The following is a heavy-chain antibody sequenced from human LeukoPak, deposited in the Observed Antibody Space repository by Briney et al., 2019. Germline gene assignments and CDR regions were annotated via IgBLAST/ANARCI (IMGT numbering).Heavy chain of an antibody. CDR3: AATYSSGWYSHSDY. CDR2: INWNGGGT. J-gene: IGHJ4*02. CDR1: GFTFDDYG. Sequence: GGSLRLSCAASGFTFDDYGMSWVRQAPGKGPEWVSGINWNGGGTAYAASVKGRFTISRDNAKNSLYLQMNSLRAEDTALYYCAATYSSGWYSHSDYWGQGTLVTVSP. D-gene: IGHD6-19*01. V-gene: IGHV3-20*04.